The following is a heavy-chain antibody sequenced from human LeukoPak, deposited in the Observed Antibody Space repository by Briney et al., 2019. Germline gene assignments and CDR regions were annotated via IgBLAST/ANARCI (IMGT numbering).Heavy chain of an antibody. CDR1: VFSLTTYD. J-gene: IGHJ4*02. CDR3: AKDVRPNYDILTAYSGHYFDS. V-gene: IGHV3-30*18. Sequence: PGGSLRLSCAASVFSLTTYDMHWVRQAPGKGLEWVALISYDGTNKSYADSLKGRFTISRDNSKNTVFLQMNSLRAEDTAVYYCAKDVRPNYDILTAYSGHYFDSWGQGTLVTVSS. D-gene: IGHD3-9*01. CDR2: ISYDGTNK.